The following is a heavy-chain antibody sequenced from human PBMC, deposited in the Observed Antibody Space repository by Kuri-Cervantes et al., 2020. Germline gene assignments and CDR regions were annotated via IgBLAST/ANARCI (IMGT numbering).Heavy chain of an antibody. Sequence: GESLKISCAASGFTVSSNYMSWVRQAPGKGLEWVSVIYSGGSTYYADSVKGRFTISRDNSKNTLYLQMNSLRAEDTAVYYCARVLANDFWTSQRDGWFDPWGQGTLVTVSS. CDR3: ARVLANDFWTSQRDGWFDP. CDR2: IYSGGST. J-gene: IGHJ5*02. D-gene: IGHD3-3*01. V-gene: IGHV3-66*01. CDR1: GFTVSSNY.